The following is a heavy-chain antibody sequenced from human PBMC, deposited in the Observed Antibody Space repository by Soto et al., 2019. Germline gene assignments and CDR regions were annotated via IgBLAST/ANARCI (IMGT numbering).Heavy chain of an antibody. CDR1: GDSISGYH. D-gene: IGHD2-2*01. Sequence: SETLSLTCTVSGDSISGYHLSWIRQPAGKGLEWIGRIYSSGTTNYKASLKSRVIMSVDTSKNQLSLKMNSMTAADTAVYYCAREFSYHFDPWGQGILVTVSS. V-gene: IGHV4-4*07. J-gene: IGHJ5*02. CDR3: AREFSYHFDP. CDR2: IYSSGTT.